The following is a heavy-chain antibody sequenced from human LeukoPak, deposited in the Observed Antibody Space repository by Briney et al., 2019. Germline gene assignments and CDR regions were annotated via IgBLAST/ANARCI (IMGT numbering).Heavy chain of an antibody. CDR2: ISGSGGST. V-gene: IGHV3-23*01. CDR1: GFTFSSYA. J-gene: IGHJ4*02. D-gene: IGHD3-16*02. CDR3: ARTPYDYVWGSYRRFDY. Sequence: GGSLRLSCAASGFTFSSYAMSWVRQAPGKGLEWVSAISGSGGSTYYADSVKGRFTISRDNSKNTLYLQMNSLRAGDTAVYYCARTPYDYVWGSYRRFDYWGQGTLVTVSS.